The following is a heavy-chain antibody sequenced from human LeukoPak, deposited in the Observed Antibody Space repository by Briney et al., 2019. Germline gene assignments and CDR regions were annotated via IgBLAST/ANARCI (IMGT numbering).Heavy chain of an antibody. CDR3: AKGGPIGLRDPVGY. J-gene: IGHJ4*02. Sequence: SGGSLRLSCAASEFTFSSYGMHWVRQAPGKGLEWVAEISYDGSYKYYAVSVRGRFTISRDNSKNTLYLQMNSLRAEDTAVYYCAKGGPIGLRDPVGYWGQGTLVTVSS. CDR1: EFTFSSYG. CDR2: ISYDGSYK. D-gene: IGHD3-16*01. V-gene: IGHV3-30*18.